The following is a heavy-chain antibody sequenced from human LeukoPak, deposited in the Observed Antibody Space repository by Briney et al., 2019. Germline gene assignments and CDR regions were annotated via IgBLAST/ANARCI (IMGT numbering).Heavy chain of an antibody. J-gene: IGHJ4*02. CDR1: GGSISSGSYY. D-gene: IGHD6-13*01. CDR2: IYTSGST. Sequence: SETLSLTCTVSGGSISSGSYYWSWLRQPAGKGLEWIGRIYTSGSTNYNPSLKSRVTISVDTSKNQFSLKLSSVTAADTAVYYCARVIAAAGEYYFDYWGQGTLVTVSS. V-gene: IGHV4-61*02. CDR3: ARVIAAAGEYYFDY.